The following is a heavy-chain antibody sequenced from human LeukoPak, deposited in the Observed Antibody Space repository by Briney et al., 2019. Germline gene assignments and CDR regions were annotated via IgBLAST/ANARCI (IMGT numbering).Heavy chain of an antibody. D-gene: IGHD6-19*01. J-gene: IGHJ3*02. CDR1: GGSISSYY. Sequence: KSSETLSLTCTVSGGSISSYYWSWIRQPAGKGREWIGRIYTSGSTNYNPSLKSRVTMSVDTSKNQFSLKLSSVTAADTAVYYCARRLPVAGTDDAFDIWGQGTMVTVSS. CDR3: ARRLPVAGTDDAFDI. V-gene: IGHV4-4*07. CDR2: IYTSGST.